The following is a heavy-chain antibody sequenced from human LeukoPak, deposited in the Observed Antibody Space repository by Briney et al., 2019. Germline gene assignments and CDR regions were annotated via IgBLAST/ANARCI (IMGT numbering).Heavy chain of an antibody. D-gene: IGHD3-10*01. Sequence: GGSLGLSCAASGFTFISYWMHWVRQAPGKGPLWVSHINGDGSTTNYADSVKGRFTISRDNAKNTLYLQMNSLRAEDTAVYYCAEAASVRGVSYWGQGTLVTVSS. J-gene: IGHJ4*02. CDR3: AEAASVRGVSY. CDR2: INGDGSTT. V-gene: IGHV3-74*01. CDR1: GFTFISYW.